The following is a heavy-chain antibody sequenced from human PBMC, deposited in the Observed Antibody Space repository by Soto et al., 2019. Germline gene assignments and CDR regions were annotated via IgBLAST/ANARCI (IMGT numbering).Heavy chain of an antibody. CDR3: ATPRGLQRWFPFDH. CDR1: GGTFSSYA. CDR2: IIPIFGTA. Sequence: QVQLVQSGAEVKKPGTSVKVSCKASGGTFSSYAISWVRQAPGQGLEWMGGIIPIFGTATYAQKFQVRVTISADKSTSRAYRELSSLRSEDTAVYYCATPRGLQRWFPFDHWGQGTLVTVSS. J-gene: IGHJ4*02. V-gene: IGHV1-69*06. D-gene: IGHD5-18*01.